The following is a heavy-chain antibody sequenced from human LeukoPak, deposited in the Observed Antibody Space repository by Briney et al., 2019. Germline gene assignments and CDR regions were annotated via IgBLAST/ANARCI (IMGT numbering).Heavy chain of an antibody. Sequence: GGSLRLSCAASGFTFSSYGMHWVRQAPGKGLEWVAVISYDGSNKYYADSVKGRFTISRDNSKNTLYLQMNSLRAEDTAVYYCAKDRSEVWWLGFDYWGQGTLVTVSS. CDR1: GFTFSSYG. J-gene: IGHJ4*02. V-gene: IGHV3-30*18. CDR3: AKDRSEVWWLGFDY. CDR2: ISYDGSNK. D-gene: IGHD6-19*01.